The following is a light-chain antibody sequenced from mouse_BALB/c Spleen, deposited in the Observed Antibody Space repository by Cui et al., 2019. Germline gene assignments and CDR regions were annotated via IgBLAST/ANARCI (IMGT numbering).Light chain of an antibody. CDR3: QQYNSYPLT. J-gene: IGKJ5*01. CDR2: SAS. Sequence: DIVMTQSQKFMSTSVGDRVSVTCKASQNVGTNVAWYQQKQGQSPKALIYSASYRYSGVPDRFTGSGSGTDFTLTISNVQSEDLAEYFCQQYNSYPLTFGAGTKLELK. CDR1: QNVGTN. V-gene: IGKV6-15*01.